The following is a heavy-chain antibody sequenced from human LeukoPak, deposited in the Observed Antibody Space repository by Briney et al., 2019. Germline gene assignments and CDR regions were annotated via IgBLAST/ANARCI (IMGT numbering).Heavy chain of an antibody. CDR1: GYSFTSYW. CDR2: IYPGDSDT. CDR3: ARTSLRGYSGYDALGYFDL. V-gene: IGHV5-51*01. J-gene: IGHJ2*01. D-gene: IGHD5-12*01. Sequence: RGESLKISCKGSGYSFTSYWIGWVRQMPGKGLEWMGIIYPGDSDTRYSPSFQGQVTISADKSISTAYLQWSSLKASDTAMYYCARTSLRGYSGYDALGYFDLWGRGTLVTVSS.